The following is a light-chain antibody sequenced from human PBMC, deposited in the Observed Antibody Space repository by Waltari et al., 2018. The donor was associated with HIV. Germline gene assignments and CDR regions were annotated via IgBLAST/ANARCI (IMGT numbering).Light chain of an antibody. J-gene: IGLJ2*01. V-gene: IGLV1-47*01. CDR3: AAWDDTLSGQGV. CDR2: RDN. Sequence: QSVLTQPPSVSGTPGQRVTISCSGSTANYGRNYVYWYQQLQETAPNLLIYRDNQRPSGVPDRFSGSKSGTSASLAINGLRSEDEADYYCAAWDDTLSGQGVFGGGTKLTVL. CDR1: TANYGRNY.